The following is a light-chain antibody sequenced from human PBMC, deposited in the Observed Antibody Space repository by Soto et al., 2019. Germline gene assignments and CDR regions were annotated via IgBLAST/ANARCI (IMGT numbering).Light chain of an antibody. V-gene: IGKV3-20*01. CDR2: GAS. J-gene: IGKJ1*01. CDR1: QSLGRY. CDR3: QQYGSSGT. Sequence: DIVLTQSPDTLSLSPGESATLSCRASQSLGRYLAWYQQKPGQAPRLLIYGASNRATGIPDRFSGSGSGTDFTLTISRLEPEDFAVYYCQQYGSSGTFGQGTKVDIK.